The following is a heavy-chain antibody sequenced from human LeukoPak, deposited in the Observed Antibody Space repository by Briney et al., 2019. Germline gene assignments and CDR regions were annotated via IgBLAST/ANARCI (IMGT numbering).Heavy chain of an antibody. V-gene: IGHV3-23*01. D-gene: IGHD1-26*01. CDR1: GFTFSSYA. Sequence: QPGGSLRLSCAASGFTFSSYAMSWVRQAPGKGLEWVSAISGSGGSTYYADSVKGRFTISRDSSKNTLYLQMNSLRAEDTAVYYCAKHSGSYCTAFDYWGQGTLVTVSS. CDR3: AKHSGSYCTAFDY. J-gene: IGHJ4*02. CDR2: ISGSGGST.